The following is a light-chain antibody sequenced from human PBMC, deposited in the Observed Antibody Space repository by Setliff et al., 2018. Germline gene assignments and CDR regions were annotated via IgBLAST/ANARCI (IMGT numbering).Light chain of an antibody. J-gene: IGLJ1*01. Sequence: SALTQPASVSGSPGQSITISCTGTSSDVGGYRYVSWYQQHPGKAPKLMIYDVSNRPSGVSNRFSGPKSGNTASLTISGLQAEDEADYYCSSYTSSSSYVFGTGTKVTVL. CDR2: DVS. CDR3: SSYTSSSSYV. CDR1: SSDVGGYRY. V-gene: IGLV2-14*03.